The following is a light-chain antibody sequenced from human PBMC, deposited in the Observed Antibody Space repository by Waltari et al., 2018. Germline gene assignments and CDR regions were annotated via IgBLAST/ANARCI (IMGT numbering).Light chain of an antibody. CDR2: GAS. CDR3: QHFHSWPLT. Sequence: EVVMTQSPATLSVSPGERATLSCRASRNINNNLAWYHQIPGQAPRPLIYGASPRATGMPARFSGSGSGTEFTLTISSLQSEDFAVYYCQHFHSWPLTFGGGTKVEIK. V-gene: IGKV3-15*01. CDR1: RNINNN. J-gene: IGKJ4*01.